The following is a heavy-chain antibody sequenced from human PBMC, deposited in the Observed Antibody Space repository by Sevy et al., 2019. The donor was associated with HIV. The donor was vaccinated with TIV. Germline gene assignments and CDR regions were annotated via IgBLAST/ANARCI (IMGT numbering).Heavy chain of an antibody. CDR1: GYTFTSYG. Sequence: ASVKVSCKASGYTFTSYGISWVRQAPAQGLEWMGWISAYNGNTNYAQKLQGRVTMTTDTSTSTAYMELRSLRSDDTAGYYCARSYDYVWGSYRYEKVDAFDIWGQGTMVTVSS. CDR3: ARSYDYVWGSYRYEKVDAFDI. J-gene: IGHJ3*02. D-gene: IGHD3-16*02. V-gene: IGHV1-18*04. CDR2: ISAYNGNT.